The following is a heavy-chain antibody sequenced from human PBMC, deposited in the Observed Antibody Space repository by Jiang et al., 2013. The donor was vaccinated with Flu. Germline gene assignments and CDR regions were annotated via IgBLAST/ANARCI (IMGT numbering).Heavy chain of an antibody. D-gene: IGHD2-15*01. CDR3: AREDCRGGTCFSDY. J-gene: IGHJ4*02. V-gene: IGHV4-59*01. CDR1: GGSISSYY. CDR2: MYYRGST. Sequence: GSGLVKPSETLSLTCTVSGGSISSYYWSWIRQPPGKGLEWIGYMYYRGSTKYDPSLKSRVSISVDTSKNQFSLKLTSVTTADTAVYYCAREDCRGGTCFSDYWGQGILVTVSS.